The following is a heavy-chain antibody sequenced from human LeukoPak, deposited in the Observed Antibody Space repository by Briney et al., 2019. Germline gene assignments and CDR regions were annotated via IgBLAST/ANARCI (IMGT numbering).Heavy chain of an antibody. CDR2: IYYSGST. Sequence: SETLSLTCTVSGGSISSSSYYWGWIRQPPGKGLEWIGSIYYSGSTYYNPSLKSRVTISVDTSKNQFSLKLSSVTAADTAVYYCARQNPYDYYYYYYMDVWGKGTTVTISS. V-gene: IGHV4-39*01. J-gene: IGHJ6*03. D-gene: IGHD3-22*01. CDR1: GGSISSSSYY. CDR3: ARQNPYDYYYYYYMDV.